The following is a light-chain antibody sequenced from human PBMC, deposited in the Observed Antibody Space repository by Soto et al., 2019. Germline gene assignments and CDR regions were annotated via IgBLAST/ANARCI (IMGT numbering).Light chain of an antibody. V-gene: IGLV2-14*01. CDR3: SSYSISSTRYV. J-gene: IGLJ1*01. CDR2: DVT. Sequence: QSALTQPASVSGSPGQSITISCTGTSSDVGGYNSVSWYQQYPGKAPKLIIYDVTDRPSGVSIRFSGSKSDNTASLTISGLQAEDEADYYCSSYSISSTRYVFGTGTKLTVL. CDR1: SSDVGGYNS.